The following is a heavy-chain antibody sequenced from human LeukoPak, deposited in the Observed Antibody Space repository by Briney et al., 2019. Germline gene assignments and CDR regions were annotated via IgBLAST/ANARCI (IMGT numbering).Heavy chain of an antibody. V-gene: IGHV3-7*01. D-gene: IGHD1-1*01. CDR1: GDTFSSYW. CDR2: IKQDGSEK. CDR3: ARVSGTTPYYYMDV. J-gene: IGHJ6*03. Sequence: PGGSLRLFCAASGDTFSSYWMSWVRQAPGMGLEWVANIKQDGSEKYYVDSVKGRFTISRDNAKNSLYLQMNSLRAEDTAVYYCARVSGTTPYYYMDVWGKGTTVTVSS.